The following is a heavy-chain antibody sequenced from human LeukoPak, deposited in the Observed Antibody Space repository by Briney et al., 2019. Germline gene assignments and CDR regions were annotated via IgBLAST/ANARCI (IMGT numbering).Heavy chain of an antibody. D-gene: IGHD3-3*01. CDR2: ISSSSSYI. CDR1: GFSFDDYG. J-gene: IGHJ4*02. CDR3: ARDYFADYDFWSGSFDY. V-gene: IGHV3-21*01. Sequence: GGSLRLSCAASGFSFDDYGMSWVRQSPTKGLEWVSSISSSSSYIYYADSVKGRFTISRDNAKNSLYLQMNSLRAEDTAVYYCARDYFADYDFWSGSFDYWGQGTLVTVSS.